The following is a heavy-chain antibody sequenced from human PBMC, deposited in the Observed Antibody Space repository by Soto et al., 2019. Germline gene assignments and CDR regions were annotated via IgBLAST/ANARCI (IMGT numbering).Heavy chain of an antibody. D-gene: IGHD2-2*01. J-gene: IGHJ3*02. V-gene: IGHV4-59*04. CDR2: IYHSGST. Sequence: SEPLSLTCTMSGGTFSHNYWSWIRQTPGKALEWIGYIYHSGSTYYNPSLKSRVTISVDTSKNQFSLKLSSVTAADTAVYYCARLVVVPAAHGYDAFDIWGQGTMVTVSS. CDR3: ARLVVVPAAHGYDAFDI. CDR1: GGTFSHNY.